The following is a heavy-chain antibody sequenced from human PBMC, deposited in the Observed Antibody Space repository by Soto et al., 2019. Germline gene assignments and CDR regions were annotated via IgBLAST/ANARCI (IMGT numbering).Heavy chain of an antibody. Sequence: GGSLRLSCAASGFTFRTYAMSWVRQAPGKGLEWVSSISGSGGSTFYADSVKGRFTISRDNSKNTLYVQMNSLRAEDTAVYYCTTEKLSYGPRFDYWGQGTLVTVSS. D-gene: IGHD5-18*01. CDR2: ISGSGGST. CDR1: GFTFRTYA. J-gene: IGHJ4*02. V-gene: IGHV3-23*01. CDR3: TTEKLSYGPRFDY.